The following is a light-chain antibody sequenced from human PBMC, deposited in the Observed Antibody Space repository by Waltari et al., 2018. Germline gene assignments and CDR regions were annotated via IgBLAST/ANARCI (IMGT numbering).Light chain of an antibody. Sequence: QSALSQPASVSGSPGQSISISCTGTSSDVGGHNYVSLYQQHPGKAPKLLIYEVTNRPSGVSNRFSGSKSGNAASLTISGLQAEDEGDYYCSSFSTSSTLLLFGGGTKLTVL. J-gene: IGLJ2*01. CDR2: EVT. V-gene: IGLV2-14*01. CDR1: SSDVGGHNY. CDR3: SSFSTSSTLLL.